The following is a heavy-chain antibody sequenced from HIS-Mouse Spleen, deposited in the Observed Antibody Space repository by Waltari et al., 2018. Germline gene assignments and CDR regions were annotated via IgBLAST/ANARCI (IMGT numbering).Heavy chain of an antibody. D-gene: IGHD6-6*01. CDR2: INHSGST. J-gene: IGHJ3*02. Sequence: QVQLQQWGAGLLKPSETLSLTCAVYGGSFSGYYWSWIRQPPGKGLEWIGEINHSGSTNYNPSRKSRVTISVDTSKNQFSLKLSSVTAADTAVYYCARGLLSSSSAFDIWGQGTMVTVSS. CDR1: GGSFSGYY. V-gene: IGHV4-34*01. CDR3: ARGLLSSSSAFDI.